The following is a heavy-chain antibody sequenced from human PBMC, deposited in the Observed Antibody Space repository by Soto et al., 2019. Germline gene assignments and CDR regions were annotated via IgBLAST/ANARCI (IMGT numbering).Heavy chain of an antibody. CDR1: GGTFSSYA. D-gene: IGHD3-22*01. Sequence: QVQLVQSGAEVKKPGSSVKVSCKASGGTFSSYAISWVRQVPGQGLEWMGGIIPIFGTANHAQKFQGRVTIIADESTSTVYMELSSLRSEDTAMYYCARGWGYDSNDYYYAYWGQGTLVIVSS. CDR3: ARGWGYDSNDYYYAY. CDR2: IIPIFGTA. J-gene: IGHJ4*02. V-gene: IGHV1-69*01.